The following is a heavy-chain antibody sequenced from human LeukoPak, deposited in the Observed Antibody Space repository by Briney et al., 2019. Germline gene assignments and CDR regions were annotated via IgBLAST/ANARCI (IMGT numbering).Heavy chain of an antibody. J-gene: IGHJ5*02. Sequence: SETLSLTCTVSGGSVSSGGHYWTWIRQYPGKGLEWIGYIYYSGTTHYNPSLKSRVTISVDTSKNQFSLNLSFVTAADTAVYYCARTVVIAATYWFDPWGQGSLVTVSS. D-gene: IGHD2-15*01. CDR3: ARTVVIAATYWFDP. CDR2: IYYSGTT. CDR1: GGSVSSGGHY. V-gene: IGHV4-31*03.